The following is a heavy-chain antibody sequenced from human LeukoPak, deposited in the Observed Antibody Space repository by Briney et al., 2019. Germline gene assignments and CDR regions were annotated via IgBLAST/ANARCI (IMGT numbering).Heavy chain of an antibody. Sequence: PSETLSLTCTVSGDSISGYYWTWIRQSAGKGLEWIGRIHTSGSTNYSPSLKSRVTMSVDTSKTQFSLKVTSVTAADTAVYYCARADGYTSPLDYWGQGTLVTVSS. V-gene: IGHV4-4*07. D-gene: IGHD5-24*01. CDR1: GDSISGYY. CDR3: ARADGYTSPLDY. CDR2: IHTSGST. J-gene: IGHJ4*02.